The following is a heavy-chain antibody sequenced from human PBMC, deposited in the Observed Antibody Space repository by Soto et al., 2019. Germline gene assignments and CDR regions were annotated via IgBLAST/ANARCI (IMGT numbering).Heavy chain of an antibody. CDR2: IGSSGSGI. J-gene: IGHJ4*02. CDR1: GFTFSSYE. V-gene: IGHV3-48*03. CDR3: ARDSTDSGSLDY. D-gene: IGHD1-26*01. Sequence: PGGSLRLSCAASGFTFSSYEMNWVRQAPGKGLEWVSYIGSSGSGIYYADFVKGRFTISRDDAKKALYLQMNSLRVEDTAVYYCARDSTDSGSLDYWGQGTQVTVSS.